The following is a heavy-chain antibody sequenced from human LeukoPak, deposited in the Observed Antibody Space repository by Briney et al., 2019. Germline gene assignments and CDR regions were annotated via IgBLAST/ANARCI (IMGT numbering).Heavy chain of an antibody. V-gene: IGHV3-23*01. CDR1: GFTFSSYA. D-gene: IGHD3-3*01. CDR2: ISGSGGST. CDR3: AKGTGDFWSGYQY. Sequence: QSGGSLRLSCAASGFTFSSYAMSWVRQAPGKGLEWVSAISGSGGSTYYADSVKGRFTISRDNSKNTLYLQMNSLRAEDTAVYYCAKGTGDFWSGYQYWGQGTLVTVSS. J-gene: IGHJ4*02.